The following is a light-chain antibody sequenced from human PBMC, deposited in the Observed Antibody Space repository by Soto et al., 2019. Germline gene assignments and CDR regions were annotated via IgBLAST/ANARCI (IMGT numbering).Light chain of an antibody. Sequence: SGLTQSPATLSLSPGERAPLSCRASQSVSSYLAWYQQKPGQAPRLLIYDASNRATGIPARFSGSGSGTDFTLTISSLEPEDFAVYYCQQRSNWPITSGQGTRLEIK. CDR3: QQRSNWPIT. V-gene: IGKV3-11*01. CDR2: DAS. J-gene: IGKJ5*01. CDR1: QSVSSY.